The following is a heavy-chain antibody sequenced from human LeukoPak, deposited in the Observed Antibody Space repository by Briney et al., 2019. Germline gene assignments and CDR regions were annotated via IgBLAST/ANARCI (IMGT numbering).Heavy chain of an antibody. Sequence: SETLSLTCAVYGGSFSGYYWSWIRQPPGKGLEWIGEINHSGSTNYNPSLKSRVTISVDASKNQFSLKLSSVTAADTAVYYCARTWGYYDSSGYPHWGQGTLVTVSS. CDR3: ARTWGYYDSSGYPH. V-gene: IGHV4-34*01. CDR2: INHSGST. D-gene: IGHD3-22*01. J-gene: IGHJ4*02. CDR1: GGSFSGYY.